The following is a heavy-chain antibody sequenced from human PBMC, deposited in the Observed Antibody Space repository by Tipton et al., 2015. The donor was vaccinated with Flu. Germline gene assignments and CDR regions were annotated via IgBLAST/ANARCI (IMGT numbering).Heavy chain of an antibody. V-gene: IGHV4-38-2*02. Sequence: TLSLTCSVSGDSIGSDYYWGWIRQPPGKGLQWIGNICPGSPYYNSSLRSRVTMSLDTSKAQFSLRLTSVTAADTAVYYCARGLYGSGTYQRRYFDSWGQGTLVTVSS. D-gene: IGHD3-10*01. CDR2: ICPGSP. J-gene: IGHJ4*02. CDR3: ARGLYGSGTYQRRYFDS. CDR1: GDSIGSDYY.